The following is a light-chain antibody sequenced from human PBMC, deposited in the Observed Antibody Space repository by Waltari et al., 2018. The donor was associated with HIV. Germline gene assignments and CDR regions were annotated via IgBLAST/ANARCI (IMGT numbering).Light chain of an antibody. V-gene: IGLV3-19*01. CDR3: NSRDTSGNHWL. Sequence: SSELTHDPAVSVALVQTVRISFQGASLSNFYATCYQQKPGPAPILVIYSQNDRTSGIPDRFSGSSSGDTASLTITGAQAEDEADYYCNSRDTSGNHWLFGGGTKLTVL. CDR1: SLSNFY. J-gene: IGLJ3*02. CDR2: SQN.